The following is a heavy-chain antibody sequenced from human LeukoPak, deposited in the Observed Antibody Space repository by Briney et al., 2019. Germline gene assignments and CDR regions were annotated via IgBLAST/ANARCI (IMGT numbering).Heavy chain of an antibody. CDR3: VRSEDHFDY. CDR1: GFTFSSYG. V-gene: IGHV3-33*01. CDR2: IWSSGHNT. J-gene: IGHJ4*02. Sequence: GGSLRLSCAASGFTFSSYGMPWVRQAPGKGLEWVALIWSSGHNTFYADSVKGRFTISRDNSKNTLYLQMSSLRAEDTALYYCVRSEDHFDYWGQGTLVGVSS.